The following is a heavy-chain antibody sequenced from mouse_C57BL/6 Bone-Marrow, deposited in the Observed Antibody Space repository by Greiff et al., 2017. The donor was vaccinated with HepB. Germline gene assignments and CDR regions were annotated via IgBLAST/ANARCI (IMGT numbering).Heavy chain of an antibody. CDR3: VREQLYGSSYGFAY. CDR1: GFTFNTYA. D-gene: IGHD1-1*01. V-gene: IGHV10-3*01. CDR2: IRSKSSNYAT. Sequence: EVMLVESGGGLVQPKGSLKLSCAASGFTFNTYAMHWVRQAPGKGLEWVARIRSKSSNYATYYADSVKDRFTISRDDSQSMLYLQMNNLKTEDTAMYYCVREQLYGSSYGFAYWGQGTLVTVSA. J-gene: IGHJ3*01.